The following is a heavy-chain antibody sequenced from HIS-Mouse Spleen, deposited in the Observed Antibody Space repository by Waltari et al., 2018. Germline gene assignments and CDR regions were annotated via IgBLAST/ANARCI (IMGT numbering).Heavy chain of an antibody. J-gene: IGHJ2*01. CDR1: GGSISSSSYY. CDR3: AREIPYSSSWYDWYFDL. D-gene: IGHD6-13*01. CDR2: IDYSGST. V-gene: IGHV4-39*07. Sequence: QLQLQESGPGLVKPSETLSLTCTVSGGSISSSSYYWGWIRQPPGKGLEWIGSIDYSGSTSYSPSLKSRFTISVDTSKNQFSLKLSSVTAADTAVYYCAREIPYSSSWYDWYFDLWGRGTLVTVSS.